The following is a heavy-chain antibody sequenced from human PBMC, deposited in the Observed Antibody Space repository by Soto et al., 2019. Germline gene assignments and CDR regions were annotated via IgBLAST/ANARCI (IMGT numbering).Heavy chain of an antibody. D-gene: IGHD4-17*01. V-gene: IGHV3-9*01. CDR1: GFTFDDYA. CDR3: AEDTGDYVPGLIDY. Sequence: EVQLVESGGGLVQPGMSLRLSCAASGFTFDDYAMHWVRQAPGKGLEWVSGMSCNSGSIGYADSVKGRVTISRDNAKTALYLQMNSLRAEDTALYYFAEDTGDYVPGLIDYWGQGTLVTVSS. J-gene: IGHJ4*02. CDR2: MSCNSGSI.